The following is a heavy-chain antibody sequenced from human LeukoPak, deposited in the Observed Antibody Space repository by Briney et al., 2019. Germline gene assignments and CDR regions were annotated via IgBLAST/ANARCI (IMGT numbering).Heavy chain of an antibody. CDR2: IYYSGST. CDR1: GGSISSYY. J-gene: IGHJ3*02. Sequence: SETLSLTCTVSGGSISSYYWSWIRQPPGKGLEWIGYIYYSGSTNYNPSLKSRVTISVDTSKNQFSLKLSSMTAADTAVYYCARGLSGYSSGWDAFDIWGQGTLVTVSS. CDR3: ARGLSGYSSGWDAFDI. V-gene: IGHV4-59*01. D-gene: IGHD6-19*01.